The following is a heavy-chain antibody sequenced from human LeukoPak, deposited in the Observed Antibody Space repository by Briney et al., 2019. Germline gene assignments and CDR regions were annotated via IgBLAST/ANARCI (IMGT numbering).Heavy chain of an antibody. V-gene: IGHV4-38-2*02. J-gene: IGHJ4*02. CDR3: ARDSDGSGSYYLYYFDY. CDR1: GFTFSDYY. D-gene: IGHD3-10*01. CDR2: IYYSGST. Sequence: PGGSLRLSCAASGFTFSDYYMSWIRQAPGKGLEWIGSIYYSGSTYYNPSLKSRVTISVDTSKNQFSLKLSSVTAADTAVYYCARDSDGSGSYYLYYFDYWGQGTLVTVSS.